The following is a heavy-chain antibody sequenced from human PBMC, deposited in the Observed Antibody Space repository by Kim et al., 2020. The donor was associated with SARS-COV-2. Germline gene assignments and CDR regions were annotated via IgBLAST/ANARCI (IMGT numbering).Heavy chain of an antibody. J-gene: IGHJ5*02. CDR1: GGSISSGSYY. D-gene: IGHD1-26*01. V-gene: IGHV4-61*02. CDR2: IYTSGST. Sequence: SETLSLTCTVSGGSISSGSYYWSWIRQPAGKGLEWIGRIYTSGSTNYNPSLKSRVTISVDTSKNQFSLKLSSVTAADTAVYYCARDIVDDLRSSEGCWFDPWGQGTLVTVSS. CDR3: ARDIVDDLRSSEGCWFDP.